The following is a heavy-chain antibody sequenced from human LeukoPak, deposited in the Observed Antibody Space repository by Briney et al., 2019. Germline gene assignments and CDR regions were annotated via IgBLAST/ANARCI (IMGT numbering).Heavy chain of an antibody. CDR3: ARIEGGGTCFDY. D-gene: IGHD6-13*01. CDR1: GGSISSGGYS. CDR2: IYHSGST. J-gene: IGHJ4*02. V-gene: IGHV4-30-2*02. Sequence: PSQTLSLTCAVSGGSISSGGYSWSWIRQPPGKGLEWIGYIYHSGSTNYNPSLKSRVTISVDTSKNQLSLNLSSVTAADTAVYYCARIEGGGTCFDYWGQGTLVTVSS.